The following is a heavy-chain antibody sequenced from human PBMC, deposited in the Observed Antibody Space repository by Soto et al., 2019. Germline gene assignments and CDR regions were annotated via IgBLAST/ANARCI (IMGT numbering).Heavy chain of an antibody. V-gene: IGHV1-18*01. J-gene: IGHJ4*02. CDR1: GYTFTSYG. D-gene: IGHD5-12*01. CDR2: ISAYNGNT. CDR3: ARDQSGYSGYDNSHYFDY. Sequence: ASVKVSCKASGYTFTSYGISWVRQAPGQGLEWMGWISAYNGNTNYAQKLQGRVTMTTDTSTSTAYMELRSLRSDDTAVYYCARDQSGYSGYDNSHYFDYWGQGTLVTVSS.